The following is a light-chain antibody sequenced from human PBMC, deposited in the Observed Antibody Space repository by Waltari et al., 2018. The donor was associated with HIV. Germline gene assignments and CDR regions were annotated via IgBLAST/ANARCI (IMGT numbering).Light chain of an antibody. Sequence: QSVLTQPPSASETPGQRVTISCSGSSSNIGRNYVYWYRHLPGTAPKLLIYRNNQRPSGVPDRFSGSKSGTSASLAIGGLRSEDEADYYCAAWGDSLTSYVFGTGTKVTVL. CDR2: RNN. V-gene: IGLV1-47*01. J-gene: IGLJ1*01. CDR1: SSNIGRNY. CDR3: AAWGDSLTSYV.